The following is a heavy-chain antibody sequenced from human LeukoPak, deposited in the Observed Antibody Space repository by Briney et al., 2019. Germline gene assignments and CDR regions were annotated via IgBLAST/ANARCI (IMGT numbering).Heavy chain of an antibody. Sequence: GASVKVSCKASGYTFTSYDINWVRQATGQGLEWMGWMNPNSGNTGYAQKFQGRVTMTRNTSISTAYMELSSLRSEDTAVYYCARGNTMVRGVIMGYWGQGTLVTVSS. CDR2: MNPNSGNT. J-gene: IGHJ4*02. V-gene: IGHV1-8*01. CDR3: ARGNTMVRGVIMGY. D-gene: IGHD3-10*01. CDR1: GYTFTSYD.